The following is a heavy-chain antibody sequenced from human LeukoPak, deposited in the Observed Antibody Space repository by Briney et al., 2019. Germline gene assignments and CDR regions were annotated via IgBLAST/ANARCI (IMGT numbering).Heavy chain of an antibody. CDR1: GYSIRSGYD. CDR2: IYQSGRT. D-gene: IGHD4-11*01. J-gene: IGHJ4*02. V-gene: IGHV4-38-2*02. Sequence: IPSETLSLTCTVSGYSIRSGYDWGWIRQAPGKGLEWMGGIYQSGRTYDNPSLKSRVTLSIDKSKNQVSLKLRSVTAADTAVYYCARAEINDYMRYWGQGIQVIVSS. CDR3: ARAEINDYMRY.